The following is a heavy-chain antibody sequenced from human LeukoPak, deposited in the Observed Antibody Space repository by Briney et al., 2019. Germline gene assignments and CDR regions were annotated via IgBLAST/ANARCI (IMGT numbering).Heavy chain of an antibody. D-gene: IGHD1-7*01. CDR2: ISSSSSYI. V-gene: IGHV3-21*01. J-gene: IGHJ4*02. CDR3: AREHESELELPGY. Sequence: GGSLRLSCAASGFTFSSYIMNWVRQAPGKGLEWVSSISSSSSYIYYADSVKGRFTISRDNAKNSLYLQMNSLRAEDTAVYYCAREHESELELPGYWGQGTLVTVSS. CDR1: GFTFSSYI.